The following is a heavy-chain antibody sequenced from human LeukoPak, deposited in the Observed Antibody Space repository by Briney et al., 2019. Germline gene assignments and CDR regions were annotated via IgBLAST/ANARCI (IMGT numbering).Heavy chain of an antibody. CDR2: LSGSGGGT. J-gene: IGHJ4*02. CDR3: AKRGVVIRVFLVGFHKEAYYFDS. Sequence: GSLRLSSAVSGITLSNYGMSWVRQAPGKGLEWGAGLSGSGGGTNYADSVQGRFTISRDNPKNTLYLQMNSLRAEDTAVYFCAKRGVVIRVFLVGFHKEAYYFDSWGQGALVTVSS. CDR1: GITLSNYG. V-gene: IGHV3-23*01. D-gene: IGHD3-10*01.